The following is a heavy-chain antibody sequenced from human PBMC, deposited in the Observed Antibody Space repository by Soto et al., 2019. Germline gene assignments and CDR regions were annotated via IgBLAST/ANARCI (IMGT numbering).Heavy chain of an antibody. Sequence: TLSLTCSVSGGTITRGDHFWSWVRQSPGKGLEWLGYIYYSGSTYYNPSLKGRVMMTIDTSKHQFSLNLSSVTAADTAVFYCGRGQTAIDVWGQGTTVTVS. CDR1: GGTITRGDHF. CDR2: IYYSGST. D-gene: IGHD5-18*01. J-gene: IGHJ6*02. CDR3: GRGQTAIDV. V-gene: IGHV4-30-4*01.